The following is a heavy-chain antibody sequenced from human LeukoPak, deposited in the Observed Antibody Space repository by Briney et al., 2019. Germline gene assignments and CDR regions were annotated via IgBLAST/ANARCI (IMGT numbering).Heavy chain of an antibody. Sequence: PSETLSLTCTVSGGSISSSSYYWGWIRQPPGRGLEWIGSIYYSGSTYYNPSLKSRVTISVDTSKNQVSLKLSYMTAADTAVYYCAAPHLLDYWGQGTLVTVSS. CDR2: IYYSGST. V-gene: IGHV4-39*01. J-gene: IGHJ4*02. CDR3: AAPHLLDY. CDR1: GGSISSSSYY.